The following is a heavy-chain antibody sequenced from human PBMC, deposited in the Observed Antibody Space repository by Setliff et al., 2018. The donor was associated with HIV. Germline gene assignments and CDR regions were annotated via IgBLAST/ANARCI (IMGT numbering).Heavy chain of an antibody. CDR2: IYYSGST. D-gene: IGHD2-21*02. Sequence: SETLSLTCTVSGGSISSGGYYWSWIRQHPGKGLEWIGYIYYSGSTYYNPSLKSRVTISVDTSKNQFSLKLSSVTAADTAVYYCARDYGAVKSVVTVVAKYFPHWGQGTRVTSPQ. CDR3: ARDYGAVKSVVTVVAKYFPH. CDR1: GGSISSGGYY. J-gene: IGHJ1*01. V-gene: IGHV4-31*03.